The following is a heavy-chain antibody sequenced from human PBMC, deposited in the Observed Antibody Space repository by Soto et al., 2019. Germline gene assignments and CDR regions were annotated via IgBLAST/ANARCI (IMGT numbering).Heavy chain of an antibody. CDR3: ARGGVYCSAGSCPYNWFDP. J-gene: IGHJ5*02. V-gene: IGHV1-18*01. D-gene: IGHD2-15*01. Sequence: QVQLVQSGAEVKKPGASVKVSCKTSGYTFTSYGIAWVRQAPGQGLEWMGWISGYNGNTNYAQKLQGRVSITTDTSTTTAYLGLTSLRSDDTAVYYCARGGVYCSAGSCPYNWFDPWGEGTLLTVSS. CDR2: ISGYNGNT. CDR1: GYTFTSYG.